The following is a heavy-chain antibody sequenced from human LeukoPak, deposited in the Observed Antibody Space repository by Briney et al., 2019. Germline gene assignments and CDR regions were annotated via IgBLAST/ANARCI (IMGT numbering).Heavy chain of an antibody. CDR2: ISGSGGST. CDR1: GFTFSNYA. Sequence: PGGSLRLSCAASGFTFSNYAMSWVRQAPGKGLEWVSAISGSGGSTYYADSVKGRFTISRDNSKNTLYLQMNSLRAEDTAVYYCAKDMGVAAAGKNFDYWGQGTLVTVSS. D-gene: IGHD6-13*01. J-gene: IGHJ4*02. V-gene: IGHV3-23*01. CDR3: AKDMGVAAAGKNFDY.